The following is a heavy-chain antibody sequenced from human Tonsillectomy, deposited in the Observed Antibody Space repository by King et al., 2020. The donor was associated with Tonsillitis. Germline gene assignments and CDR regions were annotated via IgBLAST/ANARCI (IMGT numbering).Heavy chain of an antibody. CDR1: GGSISSSSYY. V-gene: IGHV4-39*07. Sequence: LQLQESGPGLVKPSETLSLTCTVSGGSISSSSYYWGWIRQPPGKGLEWIGSIYYSGSTYYNPSLKSRVTISVDTSKNQFSLKLSSVTAADTAVYYCARLQAYTGLDYWGQGTLVTVSS. CDR2: IYYSGST. D-gene: IGHD2-2*02. CDR3: ARLQAYTGLDY. J-gene: IGHJ4*02.